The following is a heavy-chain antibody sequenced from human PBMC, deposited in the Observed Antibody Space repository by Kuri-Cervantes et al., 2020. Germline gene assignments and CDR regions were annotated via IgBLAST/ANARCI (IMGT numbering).Heavy chain of an antibody. CDR2: IDWDDDK. CDR3: ARAITYSSSWSCFDV. Sequence: HTHTRIRTLVPFSLCTSGVGVGWNRQPPGKGLEWLARIDWDDDKYYSTSLKTRLTISKDTSKNQVVLTMTTMDPVDTATYYCARAITYSSSWSCFDVCGQGVLVTVSS. D-gene: IGHD6-13*01. V-gene: IGHV2-70*11. J-gene: IGHJ4*02. CDR1: PFSLCTSGVG.